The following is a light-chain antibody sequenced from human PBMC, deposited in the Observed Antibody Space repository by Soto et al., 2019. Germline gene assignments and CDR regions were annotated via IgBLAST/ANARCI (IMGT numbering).Light chain of an antibody. CDR2: DVS. CDR3: CSYAGRYTWL. CDR1: SSDVGAHNL. V-gene: IGLV2-11*01. J-gene: IGLJ3*02. Sequence: QSALTQPRSVSGSPGQSVTISCSGTSSDVGAHNLVSWYQQHPGKAPKLMIHDVSARPSGVPDRFSGSKSGNTASLTISGLQAEDEADYYCCSYAGRYTWLFGGGTKLTVL.